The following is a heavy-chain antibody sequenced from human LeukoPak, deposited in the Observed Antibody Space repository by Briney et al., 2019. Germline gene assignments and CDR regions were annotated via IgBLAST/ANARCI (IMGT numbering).Heavy chain of an antibody. Sequence: GGSLRLSCAASGFTVSSNYMSWVRQAPGKGLEWVSVIYSGGSTYYADSVKGRFTISRHNSKNTLYLQMNSLRAEDTAVYHCARVTHTYFDYWGQGTLVTVSS. CDR3: ARVTHTYFDY. J-gene: IGHJ4*02. CDR1: GFTVSSNY. CDR2: IYSGGST. V-gene: IGHV3-53*04.